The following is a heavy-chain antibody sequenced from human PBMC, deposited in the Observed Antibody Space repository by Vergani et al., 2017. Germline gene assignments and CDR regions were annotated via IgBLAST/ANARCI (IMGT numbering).Heavy chain of an antibody. CDR2: IKHSGST. D-gene: IGHD2-15*01. CDR1: GGSFSGYY. CDR3: ARRRIPLRGALDY. J-gene: IGHJ4*02. Sequence: QVQLQQWGAGLLKPSETLSLTCAVYGGSFSGYYWSWIRQPPGKGLEWIGEIKHSGSTNYNPSLKSRVTISVDTSKNQFSLKLSSVTAADTAVYYCARRRIPLRGALDYWGQGTLVTVSS. V-gene: IGHV4-34*01.